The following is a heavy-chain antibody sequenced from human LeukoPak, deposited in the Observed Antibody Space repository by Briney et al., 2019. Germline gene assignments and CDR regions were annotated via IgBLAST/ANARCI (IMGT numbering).Heavy chain of an antibody. J-gene: IGHJ4*02. CDR3: AKWSCYDSSGTTTGLDY. D-gene: IGHD3-22*01. CDR2: ISGSGGRT. Sequence: PGGSLRLSCAASGFTFSSYAMRWVRQAPGKGLEWVSAISGSGGRTYYADSVKGRFTISRDNSKNTLYLQMNSLRAEDTAVYYCAKWSCYDSSGTTTGLDYWGQGTLVTVSS. CDR1: GFTFSSYA. V-gene: IGHV3-23*01.